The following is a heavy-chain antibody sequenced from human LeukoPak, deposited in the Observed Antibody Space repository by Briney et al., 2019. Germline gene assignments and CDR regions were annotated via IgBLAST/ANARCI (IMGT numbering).Heavy chain of an antibody. J-gene: IGHJ4*02. V-gene: IGHV3-15*01. CDR3: VRGLEFRGVNTPCY. CDR1: GFIFSNAW. CDR2: IKSKTDDGAI. D-gene: IGHD3-10*01. Sequence: GGSPRLSCATSGFIFSNAWMTWVRQAPGKGLEWVGRIKSKTDDGAIDYAAPVKGRFAISRDDSKNTLYLQMSSLKTEDTGVYYCVRGLEFRGVNTPCYWGQGTLVTVSS.